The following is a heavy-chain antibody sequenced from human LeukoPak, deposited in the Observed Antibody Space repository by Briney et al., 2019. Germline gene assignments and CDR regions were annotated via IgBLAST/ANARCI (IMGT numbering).Heavy chain of an antibody. J-gene: IGHJ4*02. V-gene: IGHV3-23*01. CDR2: ISGSGGST. CDR1: GLPHSIYA. D-gene: IGHD5-12*01. CDR3: AKWLRSAYYFDY. Sequence: PGGSLRLSCAPSGLPHSIYAVRCVRQSRGKGLEWGSAISGSGGSTYYADSVKGRFTISRDNSKNTLYLQMNSLRAEDTAVYYCAKWLRSAYYFDYWGQGTLVTVSS.